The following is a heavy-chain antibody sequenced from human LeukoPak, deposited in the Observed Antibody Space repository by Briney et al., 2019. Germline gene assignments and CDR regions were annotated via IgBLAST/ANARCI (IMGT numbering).Heavy chain of an antibody. V-gene: IGHV1-2*02. CDR1: GYTFTAYY. J-gene: IGHJ3*02. Sequence: ASVKVSCKASGYTFTAYYIHWVRQAPGQGLGWMGWINPASGGTSYAQKLQGRVTMTSDTSISTAYMELSRLRSDDTAVYFCARAGGGYSSGGGAFDIWGQGTMVTVSS. CDR3: ARAGGGYSSGGGAFDI. D-gene: IGHD5-18*01. CDR2: INPASGGT.